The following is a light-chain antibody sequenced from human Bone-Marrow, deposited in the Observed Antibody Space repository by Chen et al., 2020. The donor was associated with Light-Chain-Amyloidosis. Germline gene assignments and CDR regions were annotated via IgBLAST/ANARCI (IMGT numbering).Light chain of an antibody. CDR1: SSNIGSNI. CDR2: TDN. V-gene: IGLV1-44*01. CDR3: AAWGDSLNGYV. Sequence: QSVLTQPPSASGTPGQRATISRSGSSSNIGSNIVNWYQQVPGTAPKLLIYTDNQRPSGVPERFSGSKAGTSASLAITGLQSEDEADYYCAAWGDSLNGYVFGSGTKVTVL. J-gene: IGLJ1*01.